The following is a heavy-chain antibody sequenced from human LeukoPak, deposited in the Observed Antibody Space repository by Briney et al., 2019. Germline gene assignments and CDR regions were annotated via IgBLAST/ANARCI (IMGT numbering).Heavy chain of an antibody. D-gene: IGHD2-2*01. V-gene: IGHV3-15*05. J-gene: IGHJ6*02. CDR2: IYRNADGGTT. Sequence: SGGSLRLSCAASGFNFSNAWMTWVRQAPGKGLEWVGRIYRNADGGTTGYAAPVKGRFTISRDDSKNTLYLQMNSLKTEDTAVYYCTTDSYCSTTTCYASSNYYYGLDAWGQGTSVTVSS. CDR1: GFNFSNAW. CDR3: TTDSYCSTTTCYASSNYYYGLDA.